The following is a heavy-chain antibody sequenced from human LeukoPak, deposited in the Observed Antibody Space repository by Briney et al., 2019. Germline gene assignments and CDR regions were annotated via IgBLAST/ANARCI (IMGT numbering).Heavy chain of an antibody. V-gene: IGHV3-33*01. CDR1: GFTFSTYV. Sequence: PGGXLRLSCAASGFTFSTYVMXXVRKAPGXXLXXXXIIWHDGSNKYYADSXXXRXXXSRDNSKNTLYLQMNSLRVEDTAVYYCARAYYYDTSVTPDYWGQGTLVTVSS. CDR3: ARAYYYDTSVTPDY. J-gene: IGHJ4*02. D-gene: IGHD3-22*01. CDR2: IWHDGSNK.